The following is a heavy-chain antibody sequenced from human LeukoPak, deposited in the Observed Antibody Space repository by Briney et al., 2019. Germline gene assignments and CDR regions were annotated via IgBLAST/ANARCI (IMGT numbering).Heavy chain of an antibody. D-gene: IGHD1-26*01. J-gene: IGHJ4*02. CDR1: GYIFTGYY. Sequence: ASVKVSCKASGYIFTGYYMHWVRQAPGQGLEWMGWINANSGGTNSAQECQGRVTMTRDTTISTAYMELSRLTSDETAVYYCARHPYSGSYHFDYWGQGTLVTASS. V-gene: IGHV1-2*02. CDR2: INANSGGT. CDR3: ARHPYSGSYHFDY.